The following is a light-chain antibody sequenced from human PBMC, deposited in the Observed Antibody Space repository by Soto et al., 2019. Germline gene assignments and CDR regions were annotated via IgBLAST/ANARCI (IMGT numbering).Light chain of an antibody. CDR3: QKYNNWPWT. V-gene: IGKV3-15*01. CDR1: QSISDT. Sequence: EIVMTQSSATLSVSPGGRAHLSCRASQSISDTLAWYQQKTGQAPRLLIHGASTRATGFPDRLSGSGSGTDLNLTISRLQSEDFAVYYCQKYNNWPWTCGQGTKVDIK. J-gene: IGKJ1*01. CDR2: GAS.